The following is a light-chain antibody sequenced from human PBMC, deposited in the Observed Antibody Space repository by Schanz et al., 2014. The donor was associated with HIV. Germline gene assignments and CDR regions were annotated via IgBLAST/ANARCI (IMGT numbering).Light chain of an antibody. CDR1: SSPFRRNP. J-gene: IGLJ3*02. V-gene: IGLV1-44*01. CDR2: NTY. CDR3: ATWDDSLEGGV. Sequence: QSVLTQPPSASGTPGQGVTISCSGSSSPFRRNPVTWYQPLPGTAPKLVIYNTYHRPSGVPDRFSGSQSGTSASLAISGLQSEDEADFYCATWDDSLEGGVLGGGTKVTVL.